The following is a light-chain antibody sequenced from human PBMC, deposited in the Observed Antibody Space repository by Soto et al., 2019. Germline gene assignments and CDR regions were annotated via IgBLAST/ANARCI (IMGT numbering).Light chain of an antibody. V-gene: IGLV3-1*01. CDR3: QAWDSSAWV. J-gene: IGLJ3*02. Sequence: SYELTQPPSVSVSPGQTSSITCSGDKLGDKYACWYHQKPGQSPVLVIYQDTKRPSGIPERFSGSNSGNTANLTISGTQAMDEADYYCQAWDSSAWVFGGGTKLTVL. CDR1: KLGDKY. CDR2: QDT.